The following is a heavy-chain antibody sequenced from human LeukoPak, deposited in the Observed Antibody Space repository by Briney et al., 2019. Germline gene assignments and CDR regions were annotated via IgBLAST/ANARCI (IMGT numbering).Heavy chain of an antibody. CDR3: ARTWKTTVTN. D-gene: IGHD4-17*01. Sequence: SETLSLTCAVSGGSISSYYWSWIRQPPGKGLEWIGYIYYSGSTKYNPSLKSRVTISLDTSKNQFSLTLSSVTAADTAVYYCARTWKTTVTNWGQGTLVTVSS. CDR1: GGSISSYY. V-gene: IGHV4-59*01. J-gene: IGHJ4*02. CDR2: IYYSGST.